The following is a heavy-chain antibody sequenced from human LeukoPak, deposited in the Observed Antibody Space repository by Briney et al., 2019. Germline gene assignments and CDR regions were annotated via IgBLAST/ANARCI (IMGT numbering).Heavy chain of an antibody. CDR2: ISSSGSTI. Sequence: GGSLRLSCAASGFTFSSYEMNWVRQAPGKGLEWVSYISSSGSTIYYADSVKGRFTISRDNAKNSLYLQMSSLRAEDTAVYYCARVGAYYDILTGYDDYYYYMDVWGKGTTVTASS. CDR3: ARVGAYYDILTGYDDYYYYMDV. D-gene: IGHD3-9*01. V-gene: IGHV3-48*03. CDR1: GFTFSSYE. J-gene: IGHJ6*03.